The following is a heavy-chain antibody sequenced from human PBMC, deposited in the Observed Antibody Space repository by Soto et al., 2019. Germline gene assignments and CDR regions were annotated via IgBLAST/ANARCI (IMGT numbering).Heavy chain of an antibody. CDR2: TYYRSKWYN. CDR1: GDSVSSNSAA. J-gene: IGHJ6*03. Sequence: SQTLSLTCAISGDSVSSNSAAWNWIRQSPSRGLEWLGRTYYRSKWYNDYAVSVKSRITINPDTSKNQFSLQLNSVTPEDTAVYYCASSGVYYYGSGSPDYYYYYMDVWGKGTTVTVSS. CDR3: ASSGVYYYGSGSPDYYYYYMDV. V-gene: IGHV6-1*01. D-gene: IGHD3-10*01.